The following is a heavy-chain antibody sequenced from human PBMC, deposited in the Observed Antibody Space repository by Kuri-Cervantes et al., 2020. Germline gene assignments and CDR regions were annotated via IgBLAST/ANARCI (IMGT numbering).Heavy chain of an antibody. CDR3: ATRAPYIVVVPAAANAFDI. Sequence: ASVKVSCKVSGYTLTELSMHWVRQAPGKGLEWMGGFDPEDGETIYAQKFQGRVTMTEDTSTDTAYMELSSLRSEDTAVYYCATRAPYIVVVPAAANAFDIWGQGTMVIVSS. J-gene: IGHJ3*02. CDR2: FDPEDGET. CDR1: GYTLTELS. V-gene: IGHV1-24*01. D-gene: IGHD2-2*01.